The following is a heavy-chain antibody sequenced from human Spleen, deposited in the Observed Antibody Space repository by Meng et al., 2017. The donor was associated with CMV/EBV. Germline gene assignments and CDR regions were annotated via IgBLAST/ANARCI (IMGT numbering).Heavy chain of an antibody. J-gene: IGHJ5*02. CDR3: ARSRSTILRGKENWFDP. V-gene: IGHV1-69*05. CDR1: GTFRSYA. Sequence: GTFRSYAISWVRQAPGQGLEWMGGIIPIFGTANYAQKFQGRVTITTDESTSTAYMELSSLRSEDTAVYYCARSRSTILRGKENWFDPWGQGTLVTVSS. D-gene: IGHD2/OR15-2a*01. CDR2: IIPIFGTA.